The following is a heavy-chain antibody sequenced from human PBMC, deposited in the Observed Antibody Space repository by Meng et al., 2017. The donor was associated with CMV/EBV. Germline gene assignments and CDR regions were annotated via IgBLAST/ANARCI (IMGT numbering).Heavy chain of an antibody. D-gene: IGHD2-2*01. CDR1: GYTFTGYY. V-gene: IGHV1-2*02. CDR3: ARVGVPAAIEGWFDP. CDR2: INPNSGGT. J-gene: IGHJ5*02. Sequence: ASVKVSCKASGYTFTGYYMHWVRQAPGQGLEWMGWINPNSGGTNYAQKFQGRVTMTRDTSISTAYMELSRLRSDDTAVYYCARVGVPAAIEGWFDPWGQGTLVTVSS.